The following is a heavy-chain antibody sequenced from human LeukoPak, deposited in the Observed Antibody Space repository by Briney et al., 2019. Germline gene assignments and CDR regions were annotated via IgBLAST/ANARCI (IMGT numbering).Heavy chain of an antibody. J-gene: IGHJ6*02. CDR3: ARAAVVTPSPDYYYGMDV. V-gene: IGHV4-31*03. D-gene: IGHD4-23*01. CDR2: IYYSGST. CDR1: GGSISSGGYY. Sequence: SSQTLSLTCTVSGGSISSGGYYWSWIRQHPGKGLEWIGYIYYSGSTYYNPSLKSRVTISVDTSKNQFSLKLSSVTAADTAVYYCARAAVVTPSPDYYYGMDVWGQGTTVTVSS.